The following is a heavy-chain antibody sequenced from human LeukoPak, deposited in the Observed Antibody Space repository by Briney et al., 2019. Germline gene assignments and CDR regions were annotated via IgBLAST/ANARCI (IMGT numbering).Heavy chain of an antibody. CDR1: GFTFSSYG. V-gene: IGHV3-48*04. CDR3: ARGRSYTVTANAFDI. CDR2: ISSSSSTI. J-gene: IGHJ3*02. Sequence: GGSLRLSCAASGFTFSSYGMHWVRQAPGKGLEWVSYISSSSSTIYYADSVKGRFTISRDNAKNSLYLQMNSLRAEDTAVYYCARGRSYTVTANAFDIWGQGTMVTVSS. D-gene: IGHD4-17*01.